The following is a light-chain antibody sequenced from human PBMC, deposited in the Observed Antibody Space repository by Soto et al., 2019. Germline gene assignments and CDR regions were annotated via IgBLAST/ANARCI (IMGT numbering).Light chain of an antibody. CDR1: QSVSSSY. Sequence: EIVLTQSPGTLSLSPGERATLSCRASQSVSSSYLAWYQQKPGQAPRLLIYGASSRATGIPDRFSGSGSGTDFTRTISRLEPEDFAVYYCLQYGSPLGTFGQGTKVEIK. CDR2: GAS. CDR3: LQYGSPLGT. V-gene: IGKV3-20*01. J-gene: IGKJ1*01.